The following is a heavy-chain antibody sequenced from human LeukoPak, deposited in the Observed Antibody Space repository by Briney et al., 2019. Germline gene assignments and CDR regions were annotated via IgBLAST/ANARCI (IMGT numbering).Heavy chain of an antibody. V-gene: IGHV4-38-2*02. CDR3: ARVWSHYFDY. D-gene: IGHD2-8*02. Sequence: KPSETLSLTCTVSGGSIGSGYYWAWIRQPPGKGLEWIGSIHYGGTTHYNPSLKSRVTISVDTSKNQFSLKLSSVTAADTAVYYCARVWSHYFDYWGQGTLVTVSS. CDR2: IHYGGTT. J-gene: IGHJ4*02. CDR1: GGSIGSGYY.